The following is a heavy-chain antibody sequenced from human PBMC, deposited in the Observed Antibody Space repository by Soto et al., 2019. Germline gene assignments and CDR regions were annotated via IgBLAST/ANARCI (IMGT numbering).Heavy chain of an antibody. J-gene: IGHJ4*02. CDR1: GFSLSTSGVG. CDR3: SRMLRSYDFLTGYYPPYFDY. V-gene: IGHV2-5*01. D-gene: IGHD3-9*01. CDR2: IYWNDDK. Sequence: SGPTLVNPTQTLTLTCTFSGFSLSTSGVGVSWIRQPPGKALEWLALIYWNDDKHYSPSVKSRVTITKDTSKNRVVLAMTSMDPVDTATYYCSRMLRSYDFLTGYYPPYFDYWGLGTLVTVSS.